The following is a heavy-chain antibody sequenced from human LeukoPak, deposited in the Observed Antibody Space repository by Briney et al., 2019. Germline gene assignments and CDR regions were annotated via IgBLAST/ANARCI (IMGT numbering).Heavy chain of an antibody. CDR1: SYTFTSYG. V-gene: IGHV1-18*01. J-gene: IGHJ4*02. CDR2: ISGYNGNT. Sequence: ASVKVSCKASSYTFTSYGISWVRQAPGQGLEWMGWISGYNGNTNYAQKLQGRVTVTTDTSTSTAYMELRSLRSDDTAVYYCARGALPVYYYDSSGYYFDYWGQGTLVIVSS. CDR3: ARGALPVYYYDSSGYYFDY. D-gene: IGHD3-22*01.